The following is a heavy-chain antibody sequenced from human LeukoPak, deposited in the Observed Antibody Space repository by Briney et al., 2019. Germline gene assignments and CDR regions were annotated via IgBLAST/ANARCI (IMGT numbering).Heavy chain of an antibody. Sequence: ASVKVSCKASGYTFTGYYMHWVRQAPGQGLEWMGWINPNSGGTNYAQKFQGRVTMTGDTSISTAYMELSRLRSDDTAVYYCARAEDFDWSLDYWGQGTLVTVSS. CDR2: INPNSGGT. J-gene: IGHJ4*02. CDR1: GYTFTGYY. CDR3: ARAEDFDWSLDY. D-gene: IGHD3-9*01. V-gene: IGHV1-2*02.